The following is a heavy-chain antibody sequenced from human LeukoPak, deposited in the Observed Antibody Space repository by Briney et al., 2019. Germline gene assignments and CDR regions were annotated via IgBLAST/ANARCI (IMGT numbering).Heavy chain of an antibody. V-gene: IGHV4-4*02. CDR1: GGSISSSNW. J-gene: IGHJ5*02. Sequence: SETLSLTCAVSGGSISSSNWWSWVRQPPGKGLEWIGYIYYSGSTTYNPSLKSRVTISVDTSKNQFSLKLSSVTAADTAVYYCARAVTFGGVIVPNWFDPWGQGTLVTVSS. CDR3: ARAVTFGGVIVPNWFDP. D-gene: IGHD3-16*02. CDR2: IYYSGST.